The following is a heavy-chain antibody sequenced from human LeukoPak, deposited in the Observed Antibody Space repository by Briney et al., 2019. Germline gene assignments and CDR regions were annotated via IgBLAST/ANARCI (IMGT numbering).Heavy chain of an antibody. CDR2: IYYSGSA. J-gene: IGHJ6*03. CDR3: ARGSSSWYYYYYYYMDV. Sequence: SETLSLTCTVSGGSISSYYWSWIRQPPGKGLEWIGYIYYSGSANYNPSLKSRVTISVDTSKNQFSLKLSSVTAADTAVYYCARGSSSWYYYYYYYMDVWGKGTTVTVSS. V-gene: IGHV4-59*01. CDR1: GGSISSYY. D-gene: IGHD6-13*01.